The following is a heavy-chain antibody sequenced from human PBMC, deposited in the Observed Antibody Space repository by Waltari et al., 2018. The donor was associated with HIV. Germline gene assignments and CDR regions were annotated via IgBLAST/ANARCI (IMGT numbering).Heavy chain of an antibody. CDR2: IIPIFGTA. V-gene: IGHV1-69*13. CDR1: GVTFSSYA. J-gene: IGHJ4*02. Sequence: QVQLVQSGAEVKKPGSSVQVSCKAYGVTFSSYAISWVRQAPGQGLEWMGGIIPIFGTANYAQKFQGRVTITADESTSTAYMELSSLRSEDTAVYYCARGGGYCSSTSCLIFDYWGQGTLVTVSS. CDR3: ARGGGYCSSTSCLIFDY. D-gene: IGHD2-2*01.